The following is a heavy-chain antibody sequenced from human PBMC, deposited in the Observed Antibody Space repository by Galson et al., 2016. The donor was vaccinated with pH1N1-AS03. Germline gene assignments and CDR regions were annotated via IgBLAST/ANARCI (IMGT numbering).Heavy chain of an antibody. Sequence: SLRLSCAASGFTVSSSHMNWVRQAPGKGLEWVSIIYSGGTTYYADSVKGRFIVSRDNSKNTLYLQMNGLRAEDTALYYCAKARVRREGDRENHFDYWGQGTLVTVSS. V-gene: IGHV3-53*01. CDR2: IYSGGTT. D-gene: IGHD5-24*01. CDR3: AKARVRREGDRENHFDY. CDR1: GFTVSSSH. J-gene: IGHJ4*02.